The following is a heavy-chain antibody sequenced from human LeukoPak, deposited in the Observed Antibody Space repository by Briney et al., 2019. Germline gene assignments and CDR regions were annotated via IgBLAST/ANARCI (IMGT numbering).Heavy chain of an antibody. D-gene: IGHD6-6*01. CDR3: ARGRRGRVAARLSSGYFDY. J-gene: IGHJ4*02. Sequence: ASVKISCKASGYTFTSYDINWVRQATGQGLEWMGWMNPNSGNTGYAQKFQGRVTMTRNTSISTAYMELSSLGSEDTAVYYCARGRRGRVAARLSSGYFDYWGQGTLVTVSS. CDR2: MNPNSGNT. V-gene: IGHV1-8*01. CDR1: GYTFTSYD.